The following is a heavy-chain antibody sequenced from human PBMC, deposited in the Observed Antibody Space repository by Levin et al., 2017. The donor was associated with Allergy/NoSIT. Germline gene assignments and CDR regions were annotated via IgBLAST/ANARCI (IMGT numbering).Heavy chain of an antibody. CDR2: IWYDGSNK. CDR3: VRGISGSGSYYRGYFDY. Sequence: GESLKISCAASGFTFSSYGMHWVRQAPGKGLEWVAMIWYDGSNKYYVDSVKGRFTISRDNSKSTLYLQMNSLRDEDTAVYYCVRGISGSGSYYRGYFDYWGQGTLVTVSS. D-gene: IGHD3-10*01. CDR1: GFTFSSYG. V-gene: IGHV3-33*01. J-gene: IGHJ4*02.